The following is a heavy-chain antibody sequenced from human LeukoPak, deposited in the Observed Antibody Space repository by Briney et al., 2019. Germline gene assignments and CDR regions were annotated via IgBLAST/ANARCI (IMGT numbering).Heavy chain of an antibody. CDR3: ARAPRDDYSYLDY. CDR1: GFTFSSYA. V-gene: IGHV3-30-3*01. J-gene: IGHJ4*02. Sequence: GGSLRLSCAASGFTFSSYAMHWVRQAPGKGLEWVAVISYDGSNKYYADSVKGRFTISRDNSKNTLYLQMNSLRAEDTAVYYCARAPRDDYSYLDYGGQGTLVTVSS. D-gene: IGHD4-11*01. CDR2: ISYDGSNK.